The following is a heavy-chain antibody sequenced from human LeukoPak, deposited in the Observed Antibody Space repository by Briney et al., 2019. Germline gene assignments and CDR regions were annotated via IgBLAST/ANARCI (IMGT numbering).Heavy chain of an antibody. D-gene: IGHD2-2*01. CDR3: ARLTAWGSSTSGFDP. Sequence: SETLSLTCAVYGGSFSGYYWSWIRQPPGKGLEWIGEIDHSGSTNYNPSLKSRVTISIDTSKNQFSLKLTSVTAADTALYYCARLTAWGSSTSGFDPWGQGTLVTVSS. J-gene: IGHJ5*02. CDR2: IDHSGST. V-gene: IGHV4-34*01. CDR1: GGSFSGYY.